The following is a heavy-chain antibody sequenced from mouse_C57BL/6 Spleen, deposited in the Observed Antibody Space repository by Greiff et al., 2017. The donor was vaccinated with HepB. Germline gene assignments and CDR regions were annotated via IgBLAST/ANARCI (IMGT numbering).Heavy chain of an antibody. CDR1: GFNIKDYY. CDR3: TTGTTVVATNYFDY. D-gene: IGHD1-1*01. CDR2: IDPEDGDT. Sequence: VQLQQSGAELVRPGASVKLSCTASGFNIKDYYMHWVKQRPEQGLEWIGRIDPEDGDTEYAPKFQGKATMTADPSSNTAYLPLSSLTSEDTAVYYCTTGTTVVATNYFDYWGQGTTLTVSS. J-gene: IGHJ2*01. V-gene: IGHV14-1*01.